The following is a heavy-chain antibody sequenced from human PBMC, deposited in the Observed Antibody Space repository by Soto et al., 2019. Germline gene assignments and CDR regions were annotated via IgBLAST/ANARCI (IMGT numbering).Heavy chain of an antibody. V-gene: IGHV1-58*01. Sequence: ASVKVPCKASGFTFTSSAFQWVRRARGQRLEWIGWIVVGSGNTNYAQKFQERVTITRDMSTSTAYMELSSLRSEDTAVYYCAAGPYLSVGWFDPWGHGTLVTVSS. D-gene: IGHD1-26*01. CDR3: AAGPYLSVGWFDP. J-gene: IGHJ5*02. CDR1: GFTFTSSA. CDR2: IVVGSGNT.